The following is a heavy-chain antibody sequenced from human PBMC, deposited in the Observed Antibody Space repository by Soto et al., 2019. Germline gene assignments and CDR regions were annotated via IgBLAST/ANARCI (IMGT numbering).Heavy chain of an antibody. D-gene: IGHD6-13*01. V-gene: IGHV1-2*04. CDR3: ARDGTGYSSSWYFHDYYYGMDV. CDR1: GYTFTGYY. CDR2: INPNSGGT. Sequence: ASVKVSCKASGYTFTGYYMHWVRQAPGQGLERMGWINPNSGGTNYAQKFQGWVTMTRDTSISTAYMELSRLRSDDTAVYYCARDGTGYSSSWYFHDYYYGMDVWGQGTTVTVSS. J-gene: IGHJ6*02.